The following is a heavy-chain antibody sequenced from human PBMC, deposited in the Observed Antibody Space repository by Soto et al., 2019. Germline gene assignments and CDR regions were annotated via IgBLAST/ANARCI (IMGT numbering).Heavy chain of an antibody. J-gene: IGHJ4*02. CDR1: GFTFRSHW. CDR3: ARDTPLSDSGPHFDY. V-gene: IGHV3-74*01. D-gene: IGHD3-10*01. CDR2: IKTDGSTT. Sequence: EVQLVESGGGLVQPGGSLRLSCAASGFTFRSHWMHWVRQGPGKGLVWVSRIKTDGSTTTYADSVKGRFTISRDNAKNTLYLQMNSLRVEDTAVYYCARDTPLSDSGPHFDYWGQGTRVTVSS.